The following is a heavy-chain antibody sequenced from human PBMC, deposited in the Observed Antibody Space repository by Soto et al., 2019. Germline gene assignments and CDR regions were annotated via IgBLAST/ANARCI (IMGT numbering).Heavy chain of an antibody. Sequence: QLQLQESGPGLVKPSETLSLTCTVYGGSFSGDTYYWGWIRQPPGQGLEWIGSIYYSGTSSYNPSLTSRVTMSVDTSNKQLSFRLGSVTAADTAVYYCARLHCGSPNCVRLDPWGQGTMVIVSS. CDR2: IYYSGTS. CDR3: ARLHCGSPNCVRLDP. J-gene: IGHJ5*02. D-gene: IGHD2-2*01. V-gene: IGHV4-39*01. CDR1: GGSFSGDTYY.